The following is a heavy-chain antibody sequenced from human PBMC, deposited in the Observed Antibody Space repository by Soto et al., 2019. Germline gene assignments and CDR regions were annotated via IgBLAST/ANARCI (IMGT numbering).Heavy chain of an antibody. CDR3: ARGGYSYGWSWFDP. Sequence: ASVKVSCKASGYTFTSYDINWVRQATGQGLEWMGWMNPNSGNTGYAQKFQGRVTMTRNTSISTAYMELSSLRSEDTAVYYYARGGYSYGWSWFDPWGQGTLVTVSS. V-gene: IGHV1-8*01. J-gene: IGHJ5*02. D-gene: IGHD5-18*01. CDR1: GYTFTSYD. CDR2: MNPNSGNT.